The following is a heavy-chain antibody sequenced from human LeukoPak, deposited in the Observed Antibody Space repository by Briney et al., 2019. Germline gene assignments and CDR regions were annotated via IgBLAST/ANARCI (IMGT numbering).Heavy chain of an antibody. D-gene: IGHD4/OR15-4a*01. CDR1: GFTFSSYA. CDR3: ARRAGAYSHPYDY. V-gene: IGHV3-23*01. J-gene: IGHJ4*02. Sequence: GGSLRLSCAASGFTFSSYAMSWVRQAPGKGLEWVSGIKGRFTISRENSKNTLYLQMNSLRAEDTAVYYCARRAGAYSHPYDYWGQGTLVTVSS. CDR2: I.